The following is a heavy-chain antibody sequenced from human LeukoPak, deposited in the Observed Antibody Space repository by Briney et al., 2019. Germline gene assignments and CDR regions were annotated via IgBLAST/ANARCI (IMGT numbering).Heavy chain of an antibody. CDR3: ASAVGGSHDY. V-gene: IGHV3-74*01. CDR2: INSDGSST. J-gene: IGHJ4*02. Sequence: PGGSLTLFCAASGFTFSRYWMHWVRHAPGKGLVWVSRINSDGSSTNYADSVKGRFTISRENAKNTLFLQMNSLRAEDTAVYYCASAVGGSHDYWGQGTLVTVSS. CDR1: GFTFSRYW. D-gene: IGHD6-19*01.